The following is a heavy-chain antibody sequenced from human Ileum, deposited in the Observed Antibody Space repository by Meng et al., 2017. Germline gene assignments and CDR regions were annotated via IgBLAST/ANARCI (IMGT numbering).Heavy chain of an antibody. D-gene: IGHD3-16*01. Sequence: VQVHKWGAGLLKPSDLRSPTCAVYGGSFRGYYWSWIRQPPGKGLEWIGEINHSGSTNYNPSLKSRVTIAVDTSKNQFSLKLSSVTAADTAVYYCARGGGRYGPDFDYWGQGTLVTVSS. V-gene: IGHV4-34*01. J-gene: IGHJ4*02. CDR2: INHSGST. CDR1: GGSFRGYY. CDR3: ARGGGRYGPDFDY.